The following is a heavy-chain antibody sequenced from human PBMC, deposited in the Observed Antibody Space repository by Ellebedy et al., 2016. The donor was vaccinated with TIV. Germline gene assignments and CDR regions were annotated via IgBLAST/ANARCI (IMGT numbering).Heavy chain of an antibody. D-gene: IGHD3-22*01. Sequence: GESLKISCAASGFTFSSYAMCWVRQAPGKGLEWISTISDSGSGTFFADSVKGRFTISRDNSRNTLYLQMNSLRAEDTAVYYCARTYYYDSSGYYLAYWGQGTLVTVSS. CDR3: ARTYYYDSSGYYLAY. V-gene: IGHV3-23*01. CDR2: ISDSGSGT. J-gene: IGHJ4*02. CDR1: GFTFSSYA.